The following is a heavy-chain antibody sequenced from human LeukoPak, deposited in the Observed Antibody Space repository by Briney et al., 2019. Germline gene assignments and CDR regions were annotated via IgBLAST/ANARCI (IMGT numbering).Heavy chain of an antibody. CDR2: ISGSGDST. D-gene: IGHD5-18*01. J-gene: IGHJ4*02. Sequence: GGSLRLSCAASGFTFSNYAMRWVRQAPGKGLEWVSGISGSGDSTYYADSVKGRFTISRDNSKNTLYLQMNSLRAEDTAVYYCAKDRGTAMAPFDYWGQGTLVTVSS. V-gene: IGHV3-23*01. CDR1: GFTFSNYA. CDR3: AKDRGTAMAPFDY.